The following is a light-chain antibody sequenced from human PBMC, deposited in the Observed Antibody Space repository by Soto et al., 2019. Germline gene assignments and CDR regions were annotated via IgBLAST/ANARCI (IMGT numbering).Light chain of an antibody. V-gene: IGKV3-20*01. CDR1: QSVSRSY. J-gene: IGKJ5*01. CDR2: GSS. CDR3: QQYGSSLSIT. Sequence: EIVLTQSPGTLSLSPGARAPLSCRASQSVSRSYLAWYQQKLGQAPRLLIYGSSSRATGIPDRFSGSGSGTDFTLTISRLEPEDFAVYYCQQYGSSLSITFGQGTRLEIK.